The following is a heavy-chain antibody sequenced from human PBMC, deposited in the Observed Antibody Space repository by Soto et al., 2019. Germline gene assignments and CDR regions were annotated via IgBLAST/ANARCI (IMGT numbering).Heavy chain of an antibody. V-gene: IGHV3-33*08. CDR1: GFTFSSSG. CDR2: IWYDGSNK. D-gene: IGHD6-13*01. Sequence: RYLTLTCAASGFTFSSSGMHRVRQAPGKGLEWVAVIWYDGSNKYYADSVKGRFTISRDNSKNTLYLQMNSLRAEDTAVYYCARDLDEQQLVYGYWGQGTLVTVSS. J-gene: IGHJ4*02. CDR3: ARDLDEQQLVYGY.